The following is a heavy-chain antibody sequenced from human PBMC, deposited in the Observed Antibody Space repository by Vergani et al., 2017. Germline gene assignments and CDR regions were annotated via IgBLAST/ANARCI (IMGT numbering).Heavy chain of an antibody. Sequence: QEQLVQSGAEVKKPGSSVKVSCRASGGTFSSYAISWVRQAPGQGLEWMGGIIPIFGTANYAQKFQGRVTITADESTSTAYMELSSLRSEDTAVYYCARPSPNWGHYYYGMDVWGQGTTVTVSS. CDR3: ARPSPNWGHYYYGMDV. V-gene: IGHV1-69*01. CDR1: GGTFSSYA. J-gene: IGHJ6*02. D-gene: IGHD7-27*01. CDR2: IIPIFGTA.